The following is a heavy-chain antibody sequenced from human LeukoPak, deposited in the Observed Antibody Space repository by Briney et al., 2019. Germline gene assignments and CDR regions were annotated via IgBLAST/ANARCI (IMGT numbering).Heavy chain of an antibody. D-gene: IGHD3-10*01. CDR3: AKELRTKSNYGSFDY. Sequence: PGGSLRLSCAASGFTFSSYGMHWVRQAPGKGVEWDALIWYDGSNDYYADSVKGRFTISRDNSKNTLYLQMNSLRAEDTAVYYCAKELRTKSNYGSFDYWGQGTLVTVSS. V-gene: IGHV3-33*06. CDR2: IWYDGSND. CDR1: GFTFSSYG. J-gene: IGHJ4*02.